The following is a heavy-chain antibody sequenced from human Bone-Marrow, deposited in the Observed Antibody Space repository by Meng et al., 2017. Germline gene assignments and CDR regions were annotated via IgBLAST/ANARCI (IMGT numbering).Heavy chain of an antibody. D-gene: IGHD2-21*01. J-gene: IGHJ4*02. CDR1: GGSIDSVDYY. CDR2: IYYSGST. V-gene: IGHV4-30-4*01. Sequence: QVQLQESGPGLVKPSQTLPLTCTVSGGSIDSVDYYWYWIRQPPGKGLEWIGHIYYSGSTYYNPSLKSRVTISIDTSKNQFSLNLNSMTAADTAVYYCASFDHIPRRNYFDYWGQGTLVTVSS. CDR3: ASFDHIPRRNYFDY.